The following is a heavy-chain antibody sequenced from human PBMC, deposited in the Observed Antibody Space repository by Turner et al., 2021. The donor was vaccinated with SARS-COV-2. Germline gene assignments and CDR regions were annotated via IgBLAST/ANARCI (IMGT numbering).Heavy chain of an antibody. CDR3: ARSPGYDFDY. V-gene: IGHV3-7*01. D-gene: IGHD2-2*01. CDR1: GFTFSRYW. Sequence: EVQLVESGGGLVQPGGSLRLSYEASGFTFSRYWMSWVRQAPGKGLDWVANIKQDGSEKHFVDSVTGRFTISRDNAKNSLSLQMNSLRDEATAVYYCARSPGYDFDYWGQGTLVTVSS. J-gene: IGHJ4*02. CDR2: IKQDGSEK.